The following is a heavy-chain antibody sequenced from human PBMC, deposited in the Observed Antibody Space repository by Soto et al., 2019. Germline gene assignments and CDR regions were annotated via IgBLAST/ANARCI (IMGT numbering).Heavy chain of an antibody. Sequence: GASVKVSCKASGYTFTSYGISWVRQAPGQGLEWMGWISAYNGNTNYAQKLQGRVTMTTDTSTSTAYMELRSLRSDDTAVYYCARNRYYDFWSGYDAFDIWGQGTMVTVSS. V-gene: IGHV1-18*01. J-gene: IGHJ3*02. D-gene: IGHD3-3*01. CDR2: ISAYNGNT. CDR1: GYTFTSYG. CDR3: ARNRYYDFWSGYDAFDI.